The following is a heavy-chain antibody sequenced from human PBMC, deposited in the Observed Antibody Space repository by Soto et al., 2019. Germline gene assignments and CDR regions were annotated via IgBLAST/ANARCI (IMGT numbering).Heavy chain of an antibody. CDR3: ARRAVVGTTLGAFDI. Sequence: SETLSLTCTVSGGSISSYYWTWIRQSPGKGLEWIGYIYYSGSTNYNPSLKSRVTMSVDTSKNQFSLKLTSVTAADTAVYYCARRAVVGTTLGAFDIWGQGTMVTVSS. CDR2: IYYSGST. CDR1: GGSISSYY. D-gene: IGHD1-26*01. J-gene: IGHJ3*02. V-gene: IGHV4-59*01.